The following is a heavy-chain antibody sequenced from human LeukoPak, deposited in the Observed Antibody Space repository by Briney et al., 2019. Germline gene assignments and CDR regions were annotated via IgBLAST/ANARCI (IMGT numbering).Heavy chain of an antibody. CDR2: IYYSGSA. J-gene: IGHJ2*01. D-gene: IGHD2-21*02. Sequence: PSQTLSLTCTVSGGSISSGGYYWSWIRQHPGKGLEWTGYIYYSGSAYYNPSLKSRVTISVDTSKNQFSLKLSSVTAADTAVYYCARGGHIGVVVTAIFEWYFDLWGRGTLVTVSS. V-gene: IGHV4-31*03. CDR1: GGSISSGGYY. CDR3: ARGGHIGVVVTAIFEWYFDL.